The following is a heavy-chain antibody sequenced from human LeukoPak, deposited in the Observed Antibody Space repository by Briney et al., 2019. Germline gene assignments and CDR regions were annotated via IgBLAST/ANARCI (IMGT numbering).Heavy chain of an antibody. Sequence: SETLSLTCTVSGGSISSYYWSWIRQPPGKGLEGIGYIYYSGTTHYNPSLRSRVTMSVDTSRNQVSLKLSSVTAADTAVYYCARLDAYSYNSGTYNKNDYWGQGTLVTVSS. CDR3: ARLDAYSYNSGTYNKNDY. D-gene: IGHD3-10*01. V-gene: IGHV4-59*01. CDR1: GGSISSYY. J-gene: IGHJ4*02. CDR2: IYYSGTT.